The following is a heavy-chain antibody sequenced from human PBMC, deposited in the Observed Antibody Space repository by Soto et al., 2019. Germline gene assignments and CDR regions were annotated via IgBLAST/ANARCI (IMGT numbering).Heavy chain of an antibody. V-gene: IGHV3-9*01. J-gene: IGHJ4*02. CDR1: GFTFDDYA. Sequence: GGSLRLSCAASGFTFDDYAMHWVRQAPGKGLEWVSGISWNSGSIGYANSVKGRFTISRDNAKNSLYLQMNSLRAEDTALYYCAKANYGDFWFDYWGQGTLVTVSS. CDR3: AKANYGDFWFDY. D-gene: IGHD4-17*01. CDR2: ISWNSGSI.